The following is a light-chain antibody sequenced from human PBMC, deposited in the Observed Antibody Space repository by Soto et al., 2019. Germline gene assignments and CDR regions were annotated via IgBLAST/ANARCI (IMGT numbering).Light chain of an antibody. Sequence: DIQMTQSPSSLSASVGDRVTITCQASQDISNYLNWYQQKPGKAPKLLIYGASNLETGVPSRFSGSGSGTDFTFPISSLQPEDIATYYCQQYDNVLTVGGGTKVEIK. CDR2: GAS. CDR3: QQYDNVLT. V-gene: IGKV1-33*01. CDR1: QDISNY. J-gene: IGKJ4*01.